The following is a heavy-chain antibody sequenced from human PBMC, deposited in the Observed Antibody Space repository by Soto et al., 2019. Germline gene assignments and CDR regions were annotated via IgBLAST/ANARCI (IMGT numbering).Heavy chain of an antibody. CDR3: ASPSQSSRGWFDY. Sequence: QVQLVESGGGVVQPGRSLRLSCAASGFTFSSYGMHWVRQAPGKGLEWVAVIWYDGSNKYYADSVKGRFTISRDNSKNTLYLQMNSRRAEDMAVYYWASPSQSSRGWFDYWGQGTLVTVSS. CDR1: GFTFSSYG. CDR2: IWYDGSNK. D-gene: IGHD6-19*01. V-gene: IGHV3-33*01. J-gene: IGHJ4*02.